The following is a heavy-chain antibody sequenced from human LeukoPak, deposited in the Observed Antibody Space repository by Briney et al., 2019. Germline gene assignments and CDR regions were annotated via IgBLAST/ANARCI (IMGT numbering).Heavy chain of an antibody. CDR3: AKDYYSSSSGMDV. CDR1: GFTFSSYT. J-gene: IGHJ6*02. V-gene: IGHV3-21*04. Sequence: GGSLRLSCAASGFTFSSYTMNWVRQAPGKGLEWVSSITSGGVNTYYATSVKGRFTISRDNAKNSLYLQMNSLRAEDTALYYCAKDYYSSSSGMDVWGQGTTVTVSS. D-gene: IGHD6-13*01. CDR2: ITSGGVNT.